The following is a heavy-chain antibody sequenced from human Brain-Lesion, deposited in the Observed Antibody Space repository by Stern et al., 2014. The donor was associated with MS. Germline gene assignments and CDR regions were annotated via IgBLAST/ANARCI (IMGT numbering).Heavy chain of an antibody. D-gene: IGHD3-22*01. Sequence: VQLEESGAEVKKPGASVKVSCKASGYTFTGYYMHWERQAPRPGLEWVGWLHPKSGGTNYAQKFQGWVTMTREPSINTAYMALSRLRSDDTAVYYCATYYYDSTGYNDFWGQGTLVTVSS. CDR1: GYTFTGYY. V-gene: IGHV1-2*04. J-gene: IGHJ4*02. CDR3: ATYYYDSTGYNDF. CDR2: LHPKSGGT.